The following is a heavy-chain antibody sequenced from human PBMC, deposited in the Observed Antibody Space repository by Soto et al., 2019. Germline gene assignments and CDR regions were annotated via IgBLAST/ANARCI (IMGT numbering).Heavy chain of an antibody. Sequence: QVQLVQSWAEVKKPGSSVKVSCKASGGTFSSYAISWVRQAPGQGLEWMGGIIPIFGTANYAQKYQGRVTITADETTSTAYMELSSLRSEDTAVYYCARHVPAAGYYYGMDVWGQGTTVTVSS. J-gene: IGHJ6*02. CDR3: ARHVPAAGYYYGMDV. V-gene: IGHV1-69*12. CDR2: IIPIFGTA. CDR1: GGTFSSYA. D-gene: IGHD2-2*01.